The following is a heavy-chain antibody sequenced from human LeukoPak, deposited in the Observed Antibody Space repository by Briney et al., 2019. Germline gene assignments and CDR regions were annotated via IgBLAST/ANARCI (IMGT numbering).Heavy chain of an antibody. D-gene: IGHD3-3*01. V-gene: IGHV3-21*01. CDR1: GFTFSSYS. J-gene: IGHJ4*02. CDR3: ARGMDADYDFWSGYPYYFDY. Sequence: KTGGSLRLSCAASGFTFSSYSMNWVRQAPGKGLEWVSSISSSSSYIYYADSVKGRFTISRDNAKNSLYLQMNSLRAEDTAVYYCARGMDADYDFWSGYPYYFDYWRQGTLVTVSS. CDR2: ISSSSSYI.